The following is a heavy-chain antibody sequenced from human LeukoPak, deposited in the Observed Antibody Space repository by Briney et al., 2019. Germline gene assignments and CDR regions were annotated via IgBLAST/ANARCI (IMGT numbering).Heavy chain of an antibody. Sequence: ASVKVSCKASGYTFSNFGISWVRQAPGQGLEWMGWISGNNDNPNYGQKFQGRLTVTTDSSTSTAYMELRSLRSDDTAVYYCARDGTSTDDYWGQGTLVTVSS. CDR2: ISGNNDNP. V-gene: IGHV1-18*01. CDR3: ARDGTSTDDY. D-gene: IGHD2-2*01. J-gene: IGHJ4*02. CDR1: GYTFSNFG.